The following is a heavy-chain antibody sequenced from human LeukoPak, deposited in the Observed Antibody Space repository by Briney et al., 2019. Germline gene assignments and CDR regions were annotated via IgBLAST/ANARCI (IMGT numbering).Heavy chain of an antibody. V-gene: IGHV3-23*01. D-gene: IGHD3-3*01. CDR2: MSGSGSST. CDR3: AKPSDFWSGYFIHYFDY. Sequence: GGSLRLSCAASGFTFKTYVMNWVRQVPGKGPEWVSSMSGSGSSTDYADSVKGRFTISRDNSKNTLYLQMNSLRAEDTALYYCAKPSDFWSGYFIHYFDYWGQGTLVTVSS. J-gene: IGHJ4*02. CDR1: GFTFKTYV.